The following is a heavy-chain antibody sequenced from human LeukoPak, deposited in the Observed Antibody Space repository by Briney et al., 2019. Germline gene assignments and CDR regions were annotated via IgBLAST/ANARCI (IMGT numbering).Heavy chain of an antibody. V-gene: IGHV1-69*13. J-gene: IGHJ6*02. CDR1: RGTFSSYA. CDR3: ARGDSSTSGGYYYGMDV. D-gene: IGHD2-2*01. Sequence: SVKVSCKASRGTFSSYAISWVRQAPGQGLEWMGGIIPIFGTANYAQKFQGRVTITADESTSTAYMELSSLRSEDTAVYYCARGDSSTSGGYYYGMDVWGQGTTVTVSS. CDR2: IIPIFGTA.